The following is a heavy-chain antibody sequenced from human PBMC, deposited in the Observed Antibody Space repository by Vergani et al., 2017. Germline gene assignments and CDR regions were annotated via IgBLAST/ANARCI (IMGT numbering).Heavy chain of an antibody. Sequence: QVRLEESGPGLVKPSETLSLTCSVSGGSISSGGYYWSWIRQHPGKGLEWIGYIYYSGSTYYNPSLKSRVTISVDTSKNQFSLKLSSVTAADTAVYYCARDVPLGKYPPAHYYYMDVWGKGTTVTVSS. CDR2: IYYSGST. CDR1: GGSISSGGYY. V-gene: IGHV4-31*03. CDR3: ARDVPLGKYPPAHYYYMDV. D-gene: IGHD3-16*01. J-gene: IGHJ6*03.